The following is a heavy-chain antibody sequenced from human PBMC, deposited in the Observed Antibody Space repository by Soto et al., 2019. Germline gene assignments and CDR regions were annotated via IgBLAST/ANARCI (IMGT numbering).Heavy chain of an antibody. V-gene: IGHV1-2*04. CDR2: INVNRGGT. J-gene: IGHJ4*02. D-gene: IGHD6-13*01. CDR1: GYTFTDYY. CDR3: ARLRWSDSGSWYSIGYFDY. Sequence: ASMKVSCKASGYTFTDYYMHWGRQAPGQGNEWMGWINVNRGGTNYAQKFQGWVTMTRDTSINTAYIELSRLRSDDTAVYFCARLRWSDSGSWYSIGYFDYWGPTPPVTFSS.